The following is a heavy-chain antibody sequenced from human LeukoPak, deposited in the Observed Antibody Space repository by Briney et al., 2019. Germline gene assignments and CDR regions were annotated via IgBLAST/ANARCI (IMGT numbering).Heavy chain of an antibody. CDR2: ISAYNGNT. J-gene: IGHJ4*02. V-gene: IGHV1-18*01. D-gene: IGHD1-26*01. CDR3: ASYNSGSYQRYFDY. CDR1: GYTFTSYG. Sequence: ASVKVSCKASGYTFTSYGISWVRQAPGQGLEWMGWISAYNGNTNYAQKLQGRVTMTTDTSTSTAYMELRSLRSDDTAVYYCASYNSGSYQRYFDYWGQGTLVTVSS.